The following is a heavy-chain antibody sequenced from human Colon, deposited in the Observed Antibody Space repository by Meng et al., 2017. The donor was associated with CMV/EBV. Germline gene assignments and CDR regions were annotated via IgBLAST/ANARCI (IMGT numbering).Heavy chain of an antibody. CDR1: GYTFTGYY. D-gene: IGHD6-13*01. V-gene: IGHV1-2*02. J-gene: IGHJ4*02. CDR3: ARWRTKEVGFSSSWPDY. Sequence: ASVKVSCKASGYTFTGYYMHWVRQAPGQGLEWMGWINPNSGGTNYAQKFQGRVTMTRDTSISTAYMELRSLKSDDTAVYYCARWRTKEVGFSSSWPDYWGQGTLVTVSS. CDR2: INPNSGGT.